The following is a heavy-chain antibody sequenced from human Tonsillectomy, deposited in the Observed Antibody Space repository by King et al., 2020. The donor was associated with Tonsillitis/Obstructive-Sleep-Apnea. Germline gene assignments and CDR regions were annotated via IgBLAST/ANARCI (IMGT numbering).Heavy chain of an antibody. J-gene: IGHJ4*02. D-gene: IGHD6-13*01. V-gene: IGHV3-11*06. CDR1: GFTFSDYY. CDR2: ISSSSSYT. Sequence: VQLVESGGGLVKPGGSLRLSCAASGFTFSDYYMSWIRQAPGKGLEWVSYISSSSSYTNYADSVKGRFTISRDNAKNSLHLQMNSLRAEAAAVYHCIIERAEAGTGVEVLRFDYGGQGTLVTVSS. CDR3: IIERAEAGTGVEVLRFDY.